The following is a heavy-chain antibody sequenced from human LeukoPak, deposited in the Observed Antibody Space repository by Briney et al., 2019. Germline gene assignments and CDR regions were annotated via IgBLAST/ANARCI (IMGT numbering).Heavy chain of an antibody. Sequence: SQTLSLTCTVSGGSISSGDYYWSWIRQPPGKGLEWIGYIYYSGSTYYNPSLKSRVTISVDASKNQFSLKLSSVTAADTAVYYCASFLTIFGVVTGYFDYWGQGTLVTVSS. CDR1: GGSISSGDYY. CDR2: IYYSGST. CDR3: ASFLTIFGVVTGYFDY. V-gene: IGHV4-30-4*01. D-gene: IGHD3-3*01. J-gene: IGHJ4*02.